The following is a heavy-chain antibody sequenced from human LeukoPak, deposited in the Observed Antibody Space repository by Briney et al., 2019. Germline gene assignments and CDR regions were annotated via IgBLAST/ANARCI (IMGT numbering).Heavy chain of an antibody. J-gene: IGHJ4*02. V-gene: IGHV5-51*01. CDR2: IYPGDADT. Sequence: GESLKISCKGSGYSFTSYWTGWVRQMPGRGLEWMVMIYPGDADTMYSPSFQAQVTISADKSISIAYLQWSSLKASDTAMYYCARRDSSSGACYSIYWGQGTLVTVSS. D-gene: IGHD2-15*01. CDR1: GYSFTSYW. CDR3: ARRDSSSGACYSIY.